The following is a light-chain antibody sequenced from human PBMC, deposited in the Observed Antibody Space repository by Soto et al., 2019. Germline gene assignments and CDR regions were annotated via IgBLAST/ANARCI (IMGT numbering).Light chain of an antibody. CDR2: EVS. CDR1: SSDVGSYNR. CDR3: SLYTGSSVV. J-gene: IGLJ2*01. Sequence: QSALTQPPSVSGSPGQSVTISCTGTSSDVGSYNRVSWYQQPPGTAPKLMIYEVSNRPSGVPDRFSGSKSGNTASLTISGLQAEDEADYYCSLYTGSSVVFGGGTKVTVL. V-gene: IGLV2-18*01.